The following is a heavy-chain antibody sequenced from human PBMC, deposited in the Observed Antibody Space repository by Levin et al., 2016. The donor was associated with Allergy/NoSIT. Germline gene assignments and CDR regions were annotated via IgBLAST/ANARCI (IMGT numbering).Heavy chain of an antibody. V-gene: IGHV4-59*01. CDR2: IYYSGST. Sequence: SETLSLTCTVSGGSISSYYWSWIRQPPGKGLEWIGYIYYSGSTNYNPSLKSRVTMSVDTSKNQFSLKLSSVTAADTAVYYCARDRRRYGMDVWGQGTTVTVSS. J-gene: IGHJ6*02. CDR1: GGSISSYY. CDR3: ARDRRRYGMDV.